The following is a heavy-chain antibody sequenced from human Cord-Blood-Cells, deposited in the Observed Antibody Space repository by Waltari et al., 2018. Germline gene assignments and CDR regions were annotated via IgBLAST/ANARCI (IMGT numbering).Heavy chain of an antibody. J-gene: IGHJ3*02. CDR2: IIPIFGTA. V-gene: IGHV1-69*01. D-gene: IGHD6-6*01. CDR3: ARGPFTSSSLYAFDI. Sequence: QVQLVQSGAEVKKPGPSEKVSCQASGGTFSSFAIGRVGQAPGQGLEWMGGIIPIFGTANYAQKFQGRVTITADESTSTAYMELSSLRSEDTAVYYCARGPFTSSSLYAFDIWGQGTMVTVSS. CDR1: GGTFSSFA.